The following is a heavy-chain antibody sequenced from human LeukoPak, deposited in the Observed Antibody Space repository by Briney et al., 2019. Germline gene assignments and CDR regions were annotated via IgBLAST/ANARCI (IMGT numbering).Heavy chain of an antibody. J-gene: IGHJ6*03. CDR1: GFTFDDYA. CDR2: ISWNSGSI. V-gene: IGHV3-9*01. CDR3: ARGVVRGVLYYYYMDV. Sequence: PGGSLRLSCAASGFTFDDYAMHWVRQAPGKGLEWVSGISWNSGSIGYADSVKGRFTISRDNAKNSLYLQMNSLRAEDTALYYCARGVVRGVLYYYYMDVWGKGTTVTISS. D-gene: IGHD3-10*01.